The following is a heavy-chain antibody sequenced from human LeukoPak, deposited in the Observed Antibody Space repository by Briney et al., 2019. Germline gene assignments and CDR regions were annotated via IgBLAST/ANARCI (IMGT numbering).Heavy chain of an antibody. Sequence: GGSLRLSCAASGFTFSSYAMSWVRQAPGKGLEWVAVIWYDGSNKYYADSVKGRFTISRDNSKNTLYLQMNSLRAEDTAVYYCARDLPSSPGYYYDSSGYQADYWGQGTLVTVSS. CDR1: GFTFSSYA. V-gene: IGHV3-33*08. CDR2: IWYDGSNK. D-gene: IGHD3-22*01. CDR3: ARDLPSSPGYYYDSSGYQADY. J-gene: IGHJ4*02.